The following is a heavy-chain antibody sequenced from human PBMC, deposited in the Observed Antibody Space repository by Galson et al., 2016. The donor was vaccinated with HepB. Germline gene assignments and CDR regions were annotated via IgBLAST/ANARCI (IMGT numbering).Heavy chain of an antibody. CDR3: VGHRKIRKVGWFDP. J-gene: IGHJ5*02. Sequence: QSGAEVKKPGESLKISCKHSGSSFSNFWIGWVRQVPGKGLQWMGIVHPGDSTTHYRPSFEGQVTMSADKSTSTAFLQWTSLKASDTAIYYCVGHRKIRKVGWFDPWGQGTLVTVSS. CDR1: GSSFSNFW. V-gene: IGHV5-51*01. D-gene: IGHD1-14*01. CDR2: VHPGDSTT.